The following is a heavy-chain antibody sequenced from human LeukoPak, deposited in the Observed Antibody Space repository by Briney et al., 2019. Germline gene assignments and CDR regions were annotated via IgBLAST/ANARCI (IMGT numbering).Heavy chain of an antibody. CDR3: ANLESKTRGGAFDI. J-gene: IGHJ3*02. D-gene: IGHD3-3*01. CDR1: GGTVRNYA. CDR2: FIPVFNVV. Sequence: SVKVSCKVSGGTVRNYAISWVRQAPGQGLEWMGGFIPVFNVVTYAQKFQGRVTITADEPTSTVYMELTSLTSEDTAIFYCANLESKTRGGAFDIWGQGTAVTVSS. V-gene: IGHV1-69*13.